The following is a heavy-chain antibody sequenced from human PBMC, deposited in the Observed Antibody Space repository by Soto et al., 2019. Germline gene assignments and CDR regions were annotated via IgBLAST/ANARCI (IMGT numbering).Heavy chain of an antibody. CDR3: ARDRDDAFDI. J-gene: IGHJ3*02. CDR1: GFTVSSNY. CDR2: IYSGGGT. V-gene: IGHV3-66*01. Sequence: GGSLRLSCAASGFTVSSNYMNWVRRAPGKGLEWVSLIYSGGGTYYADSVKGRFTISKDNSKNTLYLQMISLRAEDTAVYYCARDRDDAFDIWGQGTMVTVSS.